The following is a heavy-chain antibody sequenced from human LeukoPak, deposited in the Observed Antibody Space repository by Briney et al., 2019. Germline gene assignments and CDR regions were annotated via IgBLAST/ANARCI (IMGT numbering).Heavy chain of an antibody. CDR2: IYYSGST. CDR1: GGSISSYY. CDR3: ARVLSDYGAFDI. J-gene: IGHJ3*02. D-gene: IGHD4-17*01. V-gene: IGHV4-59*01. Sequence: SETLSLTCTVSGGSISSYYWSWIRQPPGKGLEWIGYIYYSGSTNYNPSLKSRVTISVDTSKNQFSLKLSPVTAADTAVYYCARVLSDYGAFDIWGQGTMVTVSS.